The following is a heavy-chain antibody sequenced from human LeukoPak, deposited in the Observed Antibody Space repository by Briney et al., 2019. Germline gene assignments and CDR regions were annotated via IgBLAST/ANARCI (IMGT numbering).Heavy chain of an antibody. CDR2: ISSSGSTI. J-gene: IGHJ4*02. CDR1: GFTFSDYY. D-gene: IGHD5-12*01. CDR3: AREPRSDIVATMSYDY. Sequence: GGSLRLSCAASGFTFSDYYMSWIRQAPGKGLEWVSYISSSGSTIYYADSVKGRFTISRDNAKNSLYLQMNSLRAEDTAVYYCAREPRSDIVATMSYDYWGQGTLVTVSS. V-gene: IGHV3-11*01.